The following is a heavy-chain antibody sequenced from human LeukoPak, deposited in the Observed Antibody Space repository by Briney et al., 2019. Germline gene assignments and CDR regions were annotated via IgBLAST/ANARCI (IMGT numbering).Heavy chain of an antibody. Sequence: GGSLRLSCSASGFTFSSYAMHWVRQAPGKGLEYVSAISSNGGSTYYADSVKGRFTISRDNSKNTLYLQMNSLRAEDTAVYYCAKDRRMVRGVVDYWGQGTLVTVSS. V-gene: IGHV3-64*04. D-gene: IGHD3-10*01. CDR1: GFTFSSYA. J-gene: IGHJ4*02. CDR2: ISSNGGST. CDR3: AKDRRMVRGVVDY.